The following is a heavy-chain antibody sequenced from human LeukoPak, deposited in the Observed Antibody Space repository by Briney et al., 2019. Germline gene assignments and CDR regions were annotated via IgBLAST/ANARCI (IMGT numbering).Heavy chain of an antibody. V-gene: IGHV1-18*01. CDR1: GYTFTKYG. D-gene: IGHD6-6*01. Sequence: ASVKVSCKASGYTFTKYGISWVRQAPGQGLEWMGWISYNGNTYYAQKFQGRVTMTTDTSTSTAYMELRNLRSDDTAVYYCASKSSSSFYYYYGMDVWGQGTTVTVSS. CDR3: ASKSSSSFYYYYGMDV. J-gene: IGHJ6*02. CDR2: ISYNGNT.